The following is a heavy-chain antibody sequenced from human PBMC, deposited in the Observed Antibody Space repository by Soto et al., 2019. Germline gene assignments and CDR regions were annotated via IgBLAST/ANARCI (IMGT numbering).Heavy chain of an antibody. D-gene: IGHD4-4*01. J-gene: IGHJ2*01. Sequence: ESGGGVGQPGRSLRLSCAASGFTFSSYAMHWVRQAPGKGLEWEAVISYDGSNKYYADSVKGRFTISTDNAKNRLYLQMNSLRDADTAVYYCARPLWRDDYNWAYFDLWGRGTLVTVSS. CDR2: ISYDGSNK. CDR3: ARPLWRDDYNWAYFDL. V-gene: IGHV3-30-3*01. CDR1: GFTFSSYA.